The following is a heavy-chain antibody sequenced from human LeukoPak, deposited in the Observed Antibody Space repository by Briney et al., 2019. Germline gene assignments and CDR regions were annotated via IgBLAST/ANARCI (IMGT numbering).Heavy chain of an antibody. J-gene: IGHJ6*02. Sequence: PSETLSLTCTVSGGSIGSGDYYWSWIRQPPGKGLEWIGYIYFSGTAYYKPYLKSRPTIFVNTSETSSSLTLTSVTAADTAVYYCARDAYDFWSGSYGMDVWGRGTPVTVSS. CDR2: IYFSGTA. CDR1: GGSIGSGDYY. CDR3: ARDAYDFWSGSYGMDV. V-gene: IGHV4-30-4*01. D-gene: IGHD3-3*01.